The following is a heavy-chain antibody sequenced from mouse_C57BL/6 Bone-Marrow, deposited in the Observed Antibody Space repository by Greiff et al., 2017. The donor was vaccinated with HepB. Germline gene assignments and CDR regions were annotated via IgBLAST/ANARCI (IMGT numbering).Heavy chain of an antibody. D-gene: IGHD1-2*01. CDR2: INPGSGGT. CDR1: GYAFTTYL. J-gene: IGHJ3*01. CDR3: ARGTTAAFAY. Sequence: VQLQQSGAELVRPGTSVKVSCKASGYAFTTYLIEWVKQRPGQGLEWIGVINPGSGGTNYNEKFKGKATLTADKSSSTAYMQLSSLTSEDSAVYFCARGTTAAFAYWGQGTLVTVSA. V-gene: IGHV1-54*01.